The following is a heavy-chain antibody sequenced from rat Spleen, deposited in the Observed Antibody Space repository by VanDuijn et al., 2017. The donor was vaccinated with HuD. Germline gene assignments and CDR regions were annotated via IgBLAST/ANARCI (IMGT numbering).Heavy chain of an antibody. CDR3: ARRHYGYTDYFDC. CDR1: GFTFSDYY. J-gene: IGHJ2*01. CDR2: ISYEGSST. V-gene: IGHV5-22*01. Sequence: EVQLVESGGGLVQPGRSLKLSCAASGFTFSDYYMAWVRQAPKKGLEWVASISYEGSSTYYGDSVKGRFTISRDNAKSTLYLQMNSLRSEDTATYYCARRHYGYTDYFDCWGQGVMVTVSS. D-gene: IGHD1-9*01.